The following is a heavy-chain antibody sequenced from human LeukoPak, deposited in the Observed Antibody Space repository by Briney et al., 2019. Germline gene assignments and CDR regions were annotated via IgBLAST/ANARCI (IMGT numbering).Heavy chain of an antibody. CDR1: GFTFYNFR. CDR2: ISSSSSYI. D-gene: IGHD4-23*01. V-gene: IGHV3-21*01. Sequence: PGGSLRLYCSGSGFTFYNFRMKWVAQAPGKGLEGVLSISSSSSYISYADSVKGRFTISRDNAKNSLYLQMNSLRAEDTAVYYCARVLDYGVNQPEYWFDPWGQGTLVTVSS. J-gene: IGHJ5*02. CDR3: ARVLDYGVNQPEYWFDP.